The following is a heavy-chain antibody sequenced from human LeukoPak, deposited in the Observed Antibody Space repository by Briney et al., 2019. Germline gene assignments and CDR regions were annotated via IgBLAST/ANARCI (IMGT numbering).Heavy chain of an antibody. J-gene: IGHJ4*02. D-gene: IGHD2/OR15-2a*01. CDR2: IYYSGTT. V-gene: IGHV4-39*01. Sequence: SETLSLTCTVSGGSISSSSYYWGWIRQPPGKGLGWIGSIYYSGTTYYNPSLKSRVTISVDTSKNQFSLKLSSVTAADTAVYYCARAVRIWGQGTLVTVSS. CDR1: GGSISSSSYY. CDR3: ARAVRI.